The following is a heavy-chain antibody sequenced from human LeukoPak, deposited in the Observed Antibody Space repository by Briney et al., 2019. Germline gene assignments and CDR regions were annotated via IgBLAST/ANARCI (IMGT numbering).Heavy chain of an antibody. Sequence: PSETLSLTCAVYGGSFSGYYWSWIRQPPGKGLEWIGEINHSGSTNYNPSLKSRVTISVDTSKNQFSLKLSSVTAADTAMYYCAILSIGYSSSWYLGYWGQGTLVTVSS. CDR3: AILSIGYSSSWYLGY. V-gene: IGHV4-34*01. D-gene: IGHD6-13*01. CDR1: GGSFSGYY. J-gene: IGHJ4*02. CDR2: INHSGST.